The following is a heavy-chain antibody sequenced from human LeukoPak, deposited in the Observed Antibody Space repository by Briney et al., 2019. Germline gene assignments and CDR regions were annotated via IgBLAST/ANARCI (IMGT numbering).Heavy chain of an antibody. CDR3: ARLYCSGGSCYSGLGSADY. V-gene: IGHV4-39*01. J-gene: IGHJ4*02. Sequence: SETLSPTCTVSGASISSSSNYWGWIPQPPGKGLEWNVSIYYSGSTYYNPSLKSRVTISVDTSKNQFSLKLSSVTAADTAMYYCARLYCSGGSCYSGLGSADYWGQGTLVTVAS. CDR1: GASISSSSNY. D-gene: IGHD2-15*01. CDR2: IYYSGST.